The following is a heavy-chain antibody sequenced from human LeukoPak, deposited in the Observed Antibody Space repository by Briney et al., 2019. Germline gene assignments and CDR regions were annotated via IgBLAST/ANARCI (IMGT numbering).Heavy chain of an antibody. CDR3: AQLSWPITMVRGAITHFDY. CDR1: GFSLSTSGGG. D-gene: IGHD3-10*01. J-gene: IGHJ4*02. Sequence: SGPTLVNPTQTLTLTCTFSGFSLSTSGGGVGWIRQPPGKALEWLALIYWDDDKRYSPSLQSRLTITKDTSKNQVVLTMTNMDPVDTATYYCAQLSWPITMVRGAITHFDYWGQGNLGTVSS. V-gene: IGHV2-5*02. CDR2: IYWDDDK.